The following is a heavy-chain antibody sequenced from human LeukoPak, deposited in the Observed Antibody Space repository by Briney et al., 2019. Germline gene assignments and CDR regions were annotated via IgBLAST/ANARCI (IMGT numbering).Heavy chain of an antibody. V-gene: IGHV3-23*01. Sequence: GGSLRLSCAASGFTFSSYAMSWVRQAPGKGLEWVSAISGSGGSTYYADSVKGRFTISRDNSKNTLYLQMNSLRAEDTAVYYCARSYSSGWYWDFDYWGQGTLVTVSS. D-gene: IGHD6-19*01. CDR1: GFTFSSYA. CDR3: ARSYSSGWYWDFDY. J-gene: IGHJ4*02. CDR2: ISGSGGST.